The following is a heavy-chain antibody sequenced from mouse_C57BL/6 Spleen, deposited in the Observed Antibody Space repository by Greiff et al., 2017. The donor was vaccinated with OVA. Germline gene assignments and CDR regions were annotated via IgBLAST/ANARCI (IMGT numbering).Heavy chain of an antibody. CDR3: ARGGIYYGRRDQFDY. CDR2: IYPGSGSP. V-gene: IGHV1-76*01. D-gene: IGHD1-2*01. J-gene: IGHJ2*01. Sequence: QVQLQESGAELVRPGASVKLSCKASGYTFTGYCITWVKQRPGQGLEWIASIYPGSGSPYYNEKFKGKATLTAEKSSSTAYMQLSSRTSEDSAVYCCARGGIYYGRRDQFDYWGQGTTLTVSS. CDR1: GYTFTGYC.